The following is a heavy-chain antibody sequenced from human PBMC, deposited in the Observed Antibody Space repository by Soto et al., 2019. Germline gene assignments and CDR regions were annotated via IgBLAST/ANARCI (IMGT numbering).Heavy chain of an antibody. V-gene: IGHV3-23*01. D-gene: IGHD1-20*01. J-gene: IGHJ4*02. CDR3: VKAVYLLDFDY. CDR2: ISGTGGNT. CDR1: GFTFSSYA. Sequence: EVQLLESGGGLIQPGGSLRLSCAASGFTFSSYAMTWVRQAPGKGLEWVSTISGTGGNTYYADSVKGRFTISRDNSKNTVYLQMNSLRAEDTAVYYCVKAVYLLDFDYWGQGPLVTVSS.